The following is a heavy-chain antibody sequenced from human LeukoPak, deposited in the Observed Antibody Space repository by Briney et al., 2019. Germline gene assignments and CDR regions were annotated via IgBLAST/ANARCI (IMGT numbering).Heavy chain of an antibody. CDR2: IYSSGST. J-gene: IGHJ4*02. CDR1: GGSISSGSYY. V-gene: IGHV4-61*02. D-gene: IGHD2-21*02. Sequence: RPSETLSLTCTVSGGSISSGSYYWSWIRQPAGKALEWIGRIYSSGSTNYNPSRKSRVTISVDTSKNQFSLKLSSVTAADTAMYYCASELSPRDGKGYYFDYWGQGTLVTVSS. CDR3: ASELSPRDGKGYYFDY.